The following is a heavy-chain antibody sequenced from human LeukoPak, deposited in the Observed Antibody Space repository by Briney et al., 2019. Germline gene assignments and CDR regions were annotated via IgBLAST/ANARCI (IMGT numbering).Heavy chain of an antibody. Sequence: GGSLRLSCAASGFSISTYWMHWVRQAPGKGLEWVSWISSSSSYMYYADSVKGRFTVSRDNAKNSLSLQMNSLRAEDTAVYYCARPSGAYYYGMDLWGQGTTVTVSS. CDR3: ARPSGAYYYGMDL. J-gene: IGHJ6*02. CDR1: GFSISTYW. V-gene: IGHV3-21*01. CDR2: ISSSSSYM.